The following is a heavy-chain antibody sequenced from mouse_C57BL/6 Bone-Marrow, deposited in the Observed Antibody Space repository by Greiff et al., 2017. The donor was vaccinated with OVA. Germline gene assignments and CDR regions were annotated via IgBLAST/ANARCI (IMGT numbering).Heavy chain of an antibody. D-gene: IGHD1-1*01. CDR2: INYDGSST. CDR3: AREGYGSSYHFDY. V-gene: IGHV5-16*01. Sequence: EVQLVESEGGLVQPGSSMKLSCTASGFTFSDYYMAWVRQVPEKGLEWVANINYDGSSTYYLDSLKSRFIISRDNAKNILYLQMSSLKSEDTATYYCAREGYGSSYHFDYWGQGTTLTVSS. CDR1: GFTFSDYY. J-gene: IGHJ2*01.